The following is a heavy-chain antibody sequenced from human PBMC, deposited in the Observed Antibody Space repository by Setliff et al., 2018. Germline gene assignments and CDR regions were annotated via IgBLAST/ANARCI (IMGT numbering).Heavy chain of an antibody. CDR1: RFTFSNYW. CDR3: AKDDQIRGHNLDY. D-gene: IGHD3-10*01. V-gene: IGHV3-7*03. CDR2: IKEDGSEK. Sequence: GGSLRLSCAASRFTFSNYWMSWVRQAPGKGLEWVANIKEDGSEKYYVDSVKGRFTISRDNSNNTLYLQMNSLRADDTATYYCAKDDQIRGHNLDYWGQGTLVTVSS. J-gene: IGHJ4*02.